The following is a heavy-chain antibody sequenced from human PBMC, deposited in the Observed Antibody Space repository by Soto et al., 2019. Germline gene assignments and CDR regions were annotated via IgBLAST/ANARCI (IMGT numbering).Heavy chain of an antibody. V-gene: IGHV3-53*04. CDR1: GIPVSSNY. Sequence: EVQLVESGGGLVQPGGSLRLSCVASGIPVSSNYMTWVRQAPGKGLEWVSVLHSGGDTYYANSVKGRLTISRHDSTNTLYLQLNSLTPADTAVYYCARDGPYYYASRMDVWGQGTTVTVSS. J-gene: IGHJ6*02. CDR2: LHSGGDT. D-gene: IGHD3-10*01. CDR3: ARDGPYYYASRMDV.